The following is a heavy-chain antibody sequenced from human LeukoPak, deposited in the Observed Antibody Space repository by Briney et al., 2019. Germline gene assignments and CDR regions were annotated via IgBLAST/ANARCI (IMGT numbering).Heavy chain of an antibody. CDR1: GFTFSSYA. D-gene: IGHD6-19*01. J-gene: IGHJ6*03. CDR3: ARQASNQWLAYYYMDV. V-gene: IGHV3-23*01. Sequence: GGSLRLSCAASGFTFSSYAMSWVRQAPGKGLEWVSAISSSGGRTYYADSVKGRFTISRDNAKNTLYLQMNSLRAEDTAVYYCARQASNQWLAYYYMDVWGRGTTVTVSS. CDR2: ISSSGGRT.